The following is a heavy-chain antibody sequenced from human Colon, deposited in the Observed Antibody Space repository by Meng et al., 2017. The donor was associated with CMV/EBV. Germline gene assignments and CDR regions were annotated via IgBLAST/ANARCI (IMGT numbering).Heavy chain of an antibody. CDR2: ISSSGGNK. CDR3: AKGSDIGWFYFDF. CDR1: GCTCRNSA. Sequence: ADGCTCRNSAVTRVSETPGKGLEWVSTISSSGGNKHYADSVKGRFTISRDNSKNTLYLQMSSLRAEDTAVYYCAKGSDIGWFYFDFWGQGTLVTVSS. D-gene: IGHD6-19*01. J-gene: IGHJ4*02. V-gene: IGHV3-23*01.